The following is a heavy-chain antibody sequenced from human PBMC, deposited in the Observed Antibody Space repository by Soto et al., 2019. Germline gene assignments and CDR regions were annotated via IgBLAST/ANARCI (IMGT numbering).Heavy chain of an antibody. CDR3: AAEALCGADCYFFEY. CDR1: GFNLTNYE. D-gene: IGHD2-21*02. Sequence: EVKLLDTGGGSVQPGGSLRLSCAVSGFNLTNYEMNWVRQVPGKGLEWISKIRGSSNNIYYADSVKGRFTISRDNANNLLFLQMNSLRAEDTAFYYCAAEALCGADCYFFEYWGQGTLVTVSS. CDR2: IRGSSNNI. V-gene: IGHV3-48*03. J-gene: IGHJ4*02.